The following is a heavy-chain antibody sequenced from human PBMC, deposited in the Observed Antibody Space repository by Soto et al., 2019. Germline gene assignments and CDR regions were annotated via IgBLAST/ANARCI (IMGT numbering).Heavy chain of an antibody. CDR2: ISSSSSYI. CDR1: GFSFSSYS. V-gene: IGHV3-21*01. J-gene: IGHJ4*02. CDR3: ARDLYCSSSSCYQGFVDY. Sequence: EVQLVESGGGLVKPGGYLRLSCAASGFSFSSYSMNWVRQAPGKGLEWVSSISSSSSYIYYADSVKGRFTISRDNAKNSLYLQMNSLRAEDTAVYYCARDLYCSSSSCYQGFVDYWGQGTLVTVSS. D-gene: IGHD2-2*01.